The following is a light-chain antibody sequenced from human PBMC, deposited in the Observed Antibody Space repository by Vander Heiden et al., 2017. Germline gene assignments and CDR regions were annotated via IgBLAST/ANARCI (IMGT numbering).Light chain of an antibody. CDR1: QGIRND. Sequence: AIQMTQSPSSLSASIGDRVTITCRASQGIRNDLGWYQQKPGTAPKLLIYAASSLQGGVPSRFSSSRSGTDFTLTISNLQPEDSATYYCLQNYNYPVTFGGGTKVEI. CDR3: LQNYNYPVT. CDR2: AAS. V-gene: IGKV1-6*01. J-gene: IGKJ4*01.